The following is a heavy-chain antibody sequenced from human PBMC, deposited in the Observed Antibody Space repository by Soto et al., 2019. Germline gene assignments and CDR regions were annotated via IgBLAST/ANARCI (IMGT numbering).Heavy chain of an antibody. CDR1: GGSISSSSYY. V-gene: IGHV4-39*01. Sequence: QLQLQESGPGLVKPSETLSLTCTVSGGSISSSSYYWGWIRQPPGKGLEWIGSIYYSGSTYYNPSLKSRVTISVDTSKNQSSLKRSSVTAADTAVYYCGGIAAAYYRYDGMDVWGQGTTVTVSS. CDR3: GGIAAAYYRYDGMDV. CDR2: IYYSGST. D-gene: IGHD6-13*01. J-gene: IGHJ6*02.